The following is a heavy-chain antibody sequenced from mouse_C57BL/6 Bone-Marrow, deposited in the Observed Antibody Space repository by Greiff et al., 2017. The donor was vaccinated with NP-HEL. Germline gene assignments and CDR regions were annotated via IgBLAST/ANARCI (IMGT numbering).Heavy chain of an antibody. Sequence: VQLQQSGAELVKPGASEKMSCKASGYTFTSYWITWVKQRPGQGLEWIGDIYPGSGSTNYNEKFKSKAALTVDTSSSTAYMQLSSLTSEDSAVYYCARDDYGEFAYWGQGTLVTVSA. CDR3: ARDDYGEFAY. D-gene: IGHD2-4*01. CDR1: GYTFTSYW. CDR2: IYPGSGST. J-gene: IGHJ3*01. V-gene: IGHV1-55*01.